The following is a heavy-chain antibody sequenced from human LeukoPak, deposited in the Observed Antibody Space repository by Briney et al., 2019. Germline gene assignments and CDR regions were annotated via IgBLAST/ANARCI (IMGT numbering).Heavy chain of an antibody. D-gene: IGHD3-3*01. V-gene: IGHV3-7*03. Sequence: GGSLGLSCVASGFTFSSYWMSWVRQAPGKGLEWVANIKQDGSEKYYVDSVKGRFTISRDNAKNSLYLQMNSLRAEDTAVYYCARGSGYPPPFDYWGQGTLVTVSS. J-gene: IGHJ4*02. CDR1: GFTFSSYW. CDR3: ARGSGYPPPFDY. CDR2: IKQDGSEK.